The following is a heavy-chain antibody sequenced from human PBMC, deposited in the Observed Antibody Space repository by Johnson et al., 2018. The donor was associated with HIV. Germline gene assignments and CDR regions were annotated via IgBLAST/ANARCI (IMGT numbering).Heavy chain of an antibody. D-gene: IGHD2-2*01. J-gene: IGHJ3*02. CDR2: ISYDGSNK. CDR1: GFSFSSYT. Sequence: QVQLVESGGGVVQPGRSLRLSCAASGFSFSSYTLHWVRQAPGKGLEWVALISYDGSNKYYADSVKGRFTISRDNYKNTLYLQMNSLSAEDTAVYYCARDLMGPIVVDPYAFDIWGQGTMVTVSS. V-gene: IGHV3-30-3*01. CDR3: ARDLMGPIVVDPYAFDI.